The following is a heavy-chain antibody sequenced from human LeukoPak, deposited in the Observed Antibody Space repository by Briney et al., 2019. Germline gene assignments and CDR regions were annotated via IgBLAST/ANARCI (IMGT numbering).Heavy chain of an antibody. J-gene: IGHJ4*02. CDR2: ISGSGAST. D-gene: IGHD3-22*01. Sequence: GGSLRLSCAASGFTFSSYAMNWVRQAPGRGLEWVSAISGSGASTYYADSVKGRFTISRDNSKNTLYLQMNSLRAEDTAVYYCAKWSTYYYESSGYYHFDYWGQGTLVTVSS. CDR3: AKWSTYYYESSGYYHFDY. V-gene: IGHV3-23*01. CDR1: GFTFSSYA.